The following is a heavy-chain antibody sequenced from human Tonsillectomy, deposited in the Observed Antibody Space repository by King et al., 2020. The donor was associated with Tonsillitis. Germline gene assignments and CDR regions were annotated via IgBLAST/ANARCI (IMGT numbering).Heavy chain of an antibody. CDR2: INHSGST. D-gene: IGHD3-10*01. V-gene: IGHV4-34*01. J-gene: IGHJ2*01. CDR3: ARVSTMVRAPLPNWYFDL. Sequence: VQLQQWGAGLLKPSETLSLTCAVYGGSFSGYYWSWIRQPPGKGLEWIGEINHSGSTNYISSLKRRVTISVDTSKNHFSLNLTSVTAADTAVYYCARVSTMVRAPLPNWYFDLWGRGTLVTVSS. CDR1: GGSFSGYY.